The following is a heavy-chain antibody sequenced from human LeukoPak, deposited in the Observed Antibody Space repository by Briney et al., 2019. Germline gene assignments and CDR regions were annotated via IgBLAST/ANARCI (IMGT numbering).Heavy chain of an antibody. J-gene: IGHJ6*02. CDR3: ARARRPTFGDYVWGSYLYGMDV. Sequence: GGSLRLSCAASGFTFSSYGMHWVRQAPGKGLEWVSGINWNGGSTGYADSVKGRFTISRDNAKNSLYLQMNSLRAEDTALYHCARARRPTFGDYVWGSYLYGMDVWGQGTTVTVSS. D-gene: IGHD3-16*01. CDR2: INWNGGST. V-gene: IGHV3-20*01. CDR1: GFTFSSYG.